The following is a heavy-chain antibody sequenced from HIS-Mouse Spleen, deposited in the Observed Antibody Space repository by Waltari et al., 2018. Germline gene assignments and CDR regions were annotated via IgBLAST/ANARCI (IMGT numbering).Heavy chain of an antibody. CDR2: IYYSGST. CDR1: GGSITSYGPV. Sequence: QLQLQESGPGMVKPSETLSLHCLLPGGSITSYGPVVCWTRQPPGKGLECIGSIYYSGSTYYNPSLKSRVTISVDTSKNQFALKLSSVTAADTAVYYCAREIPYSSSWYDWYFDLWGRGTLVTVSS. J-gene: IGHJ2*01. CDR3: AREIPYSSSWYDWYFDL. V-gene: IGHV4-39*07. D-gene: IGHD6-13*01.